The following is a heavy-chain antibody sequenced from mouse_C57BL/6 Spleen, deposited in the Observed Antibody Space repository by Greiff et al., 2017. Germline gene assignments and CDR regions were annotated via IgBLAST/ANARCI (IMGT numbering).Heavy chain of an antibody. D-gene: IGHD1-1*01. Sequence: VQLQQSGPELVKPGASVKIPCKASGYTFTDYNMDWVKQSHGKRLEWIGDINPNHGGTIYNQKFKGKATLTVDKSSSTAYLELRSLTSEDTAVYYCARATTVVDWYCDVGGTGTTVTVSS. CDR2: INPNHGGT. J-gene: IGHJ1*03. CDR1: GYTFTDYN. V-gene: IGHV1-18*01. CDR3: ARATTVVDWYCDV.